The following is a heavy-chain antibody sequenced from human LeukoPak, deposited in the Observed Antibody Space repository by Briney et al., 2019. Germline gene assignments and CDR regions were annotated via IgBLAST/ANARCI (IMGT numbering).Heavy chain of an antibody. J-gene: IGHJ4*02. CDR2: INQDGSQK. CDR1: GFRFSTYW. D-gene: IGHD1-26*01. V-gene: IGHV3-7*01. CDR3: ARLRDETTNYDY. Sequence: PGGSLRLSCTGYGFRFSTYWVSWVRQAPGKGLEWVASINQDGSQKEYVDSVKGRFTTSRDNAKNSLFLQMNSLRAEDTAVYYCARLRDETTNYDYWGQGTLVTVSS.